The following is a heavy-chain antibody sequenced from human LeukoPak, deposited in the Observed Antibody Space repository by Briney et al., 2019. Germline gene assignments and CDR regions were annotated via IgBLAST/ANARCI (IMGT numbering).Heavy chain of an antibody. D-gene: IGHD1-1*01. Sequence: SETLSLTCSVSGGSISSSGYYWGWIRQPPGKGLEWIGSMYYSGSTYYNPSLKSRVTISVDKSKNQFSLKLSSVTAADTAVYYCARAVQLGLEDYSDYWGQGTLVTVSS. V-gene: IGHV4-39*07. CDR1: GGSISSSGYY. CDR2: MYYSGST. CDR3: ARAVQLGLEDYSDY. J-gene: IGHJ4*02.